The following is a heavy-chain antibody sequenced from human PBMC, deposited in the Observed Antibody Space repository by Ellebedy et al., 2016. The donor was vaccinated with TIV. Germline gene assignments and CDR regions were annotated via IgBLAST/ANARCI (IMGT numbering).Heavy chain of an antibody. CDR1: GFTFSSYD. CDR3: AKASSDYTHFDY. Sequence: GESLKISCEASGFTFSSYDMAWVRQAPGKGLEWVSDISTTGGGTYYADSVKGRFSISRDNTINTLILEMSDLRAEDTALYYCAKASSDYTHFDYWGQGTQVTVSS. J-gene: IGHJ4*02. D-gene: IGHD6-25*01. V-gene: IGHV3-23*01. CDR2: ISTTGGGT.